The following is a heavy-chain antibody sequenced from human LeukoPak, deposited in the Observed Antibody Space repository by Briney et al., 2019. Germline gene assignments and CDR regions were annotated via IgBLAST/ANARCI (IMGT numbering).Heavy chain of an antibody. J-gene: IGHJ5*02. V-gene: IGHV1-8*03. CDR3: ARDSRIAARRRWFDP. CDR2: MNPNSGNT. D-gene: IGHD6-6*01. Sequence: ASVKVSFKASGYTFTSYDINWVRQATGQGLEWMGWMNPNSGNTGYAQKVQGRVTITSNSSIRTDYIELSSLRSEDPAVYYCARDSRIAARRRWFDPWGQGTLVTVSS. CDR1: GYTFTSYD.